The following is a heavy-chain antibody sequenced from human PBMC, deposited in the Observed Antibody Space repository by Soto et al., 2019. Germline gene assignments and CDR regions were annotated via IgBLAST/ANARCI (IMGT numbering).Heavy chain of an antibody. Sequence: GGSLRLSCAASGFTFSSYWMSWVRQAPGKGLEWVANIKQDGSEKYYVDSVKGRFTISRDNAKNSLYLQMNSLRAEDTAVYYCAREAGWSGYDFWSGYRSNYYYYGMDVWGQGTTVTVSS. D-gene: IGHD3-3*01. CDR2: IKQDGSEK. V-gene: IGHV3-7*05. CDR1: GFTFSSYW. J-gene: IGHJ6*02. CDR3: AREAGWSGYDFWSGYRSNYYYYGMDV.